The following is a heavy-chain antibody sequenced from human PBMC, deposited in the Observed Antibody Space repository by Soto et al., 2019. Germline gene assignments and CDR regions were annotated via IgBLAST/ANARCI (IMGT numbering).Heavy chain of an antibody. J-gene: IGHJ4*02. D-gene: IGHD6-19*01. CDR3: AGRIAVAGTLAY. Sequence: EVQLLESGGGLVQPGGSLRLSCAASGLTFSSYAMSWVRQAPGKGLEWVSAISGSGGSTFYADSVKGRFTIARDNSKNTLFLQMNSLRREDTAVYYCAGRIAVAGTLAYWGQGTLVTVSS. V-gene: IGHV3-23*01. CDR2: ISGSGGST. CDR1: GLTFSSYA.